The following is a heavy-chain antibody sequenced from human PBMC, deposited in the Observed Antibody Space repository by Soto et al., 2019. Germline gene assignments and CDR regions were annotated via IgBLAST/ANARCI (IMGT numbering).Heavy chain of an antibody. CDR1: SGSVVTSNW. Sequence: SETLSLTCDVSSGSVVTSNWWGWVRKSPGTGLEWIGEISHTGGTNYNPSLLRRVSMSVDKAKNQFSLRLSSVTPADTAVYFCVTGPGLYYFDSWGPGTQVTVPS. V-gene: IGHV4-4*02. CDR2: ISHTGGT. D-gene: IGHD7-27*01. J-gene: IGHJ4*02. CDR3: VTGPGLYYFDS.